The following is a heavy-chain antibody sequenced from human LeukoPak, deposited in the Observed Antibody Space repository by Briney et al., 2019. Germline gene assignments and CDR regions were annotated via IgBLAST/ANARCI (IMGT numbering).Heavy chain of an antibody. CDR3: ARSRYSNSWLFDY. D-gene: IGHD6-13*01. CDR1: GITFNSHA. V-gene: IGHV3-23*01. Sequence: GGSLRLSCAAPGITFNSHAMTCVRQAPGKGLEWVSAISGSGVNTYYADSVKGRFTISRDNSKNTVYLQMNSQRAEDTAVFYCARSRYSNSWLFDYWGQGTLDTVSS. CDR2: ISGSGVNT. J-gene: IGHJ4*02.